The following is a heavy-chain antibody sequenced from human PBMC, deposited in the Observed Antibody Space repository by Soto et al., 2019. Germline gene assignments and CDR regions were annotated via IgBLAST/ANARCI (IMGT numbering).Heavy chain of an antibody. Sequence: ETLSLTCAVYGGSFSGYYWSWIRQPPGKGLEWIGEINHSGSTNYNPSLKSRVTISVDTSKNQFSLKLSSVTAADTAVYYCARGDYDYVWGSYRHSNKFDYWGQGTLVTVSS. CDR1: GGSFSGYY. D-gene: IGHD3-16*02. J-gene: IGHJ4*02. CDR3: ARGDYDYVWGSYRHSNKFDY. CDR2: INHSGST. V-gene: IGHV4-34*01.